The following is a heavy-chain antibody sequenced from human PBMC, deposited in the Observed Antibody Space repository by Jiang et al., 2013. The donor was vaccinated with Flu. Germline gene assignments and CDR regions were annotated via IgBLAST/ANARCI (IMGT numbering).Heavy chain of an antibody. CDR1: GYSFTSYW. V-gene: IGHV5-51*01. D-gene: IGHD2-15*01. Sequence: GAEVKKPGESLKISCKGSGYSFTSYWIGWVRQMPGKGLEWMGIIYPGDSDTRYSPSFQGQVTISADKSISTAYLQWSSLKASDTAMYYCARRLGYCSGGSCFNNWFDPWGQGTLVTVPS. J-gene: IGHJ5*02. CDR2: IYPGDSDT. CDR3: ARRLGYCSGGSCFNNWFDP.